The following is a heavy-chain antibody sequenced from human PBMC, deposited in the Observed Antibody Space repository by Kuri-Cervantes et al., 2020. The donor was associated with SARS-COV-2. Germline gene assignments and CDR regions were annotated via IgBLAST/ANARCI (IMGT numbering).Heavy chain of an antibody. CDR1: GFTVSSNY. D-gene: IGHD6-19*01. J-gene: IGHJ4*02. Sequence: GESLKISCAASGFTVSSNYMSWVRQAPGKGLEWVSVIYSGGSTYYADSVKGRFTISRDNAKNSLYLQMNSLRDEDTAVYYCARDKAVYWGQGTLVTVSS. CDR3: ARDKAVY. V-gene: IGHV3-53*01. CDR2: IYSGGST.